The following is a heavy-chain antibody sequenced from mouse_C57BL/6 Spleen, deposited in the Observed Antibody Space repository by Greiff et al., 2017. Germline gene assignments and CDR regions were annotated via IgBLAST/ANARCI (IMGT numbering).Heavy chain of an antibody. Sequence: VQLQQSGPELVKPGASVKISCKASGYAFTSSCMNWVKQRPGKGLEWIGRIYPGDGDTNYNGKFKGKATLTADKSSSTAYMQLSSLTSEDSAVYFCGGWYDCYALDYWGQGTTLTVSS. CDR1: GYAFTSSC. CDR3: GGWYDCYALDY. CDR2: IYPGDGDT. J-gene: IGHJ4*01. D-gene: IGHD1-1*02. V-gene: IGHV1-82*01.